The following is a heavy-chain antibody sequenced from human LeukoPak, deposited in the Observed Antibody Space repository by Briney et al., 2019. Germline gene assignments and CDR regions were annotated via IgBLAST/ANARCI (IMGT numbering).Heavy chain of an antibody. CDR1: GYTFTGYY. CDR2: INPTSGGT. V-gene: IGHV1-2*06. Sequence: GASVKVSCKASGYTFTGYYMHWVRQAPGQGLEWMGRINPTSGGTNYAQKFQGRVTMTRDTSISTAYMELSRLRSDDTAVYYCARGRRREIAVAGKDFDYWGQGTLVTVSS. J-gene: IGHJ4*02. CDR3: ARGRRREIAVAGKDFDY. D-gene: IGHD6-19*01.